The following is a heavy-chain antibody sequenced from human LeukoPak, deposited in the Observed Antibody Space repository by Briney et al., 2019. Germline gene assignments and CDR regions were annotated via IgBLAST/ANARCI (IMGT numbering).Heavy chain of an antibody. CDR3: ARMVAEMATTQYYFDY. CDR1: GGTFSSYA. D-gene: IGHD5-24*01. V-gene: IGHV1-69*13. CDR2: IIPIFGTA. J-gene: IGHJ4*02. Sequence: SVKVSCKASGGTFSSYAISWVRQAPGQGLEWMGGIIPIFGTANYAQKFQGRVTITADESTSTAYMELSSLRSEDTAVYYCARMVAEMATTQYYFDYWGQGTLVTVSS.